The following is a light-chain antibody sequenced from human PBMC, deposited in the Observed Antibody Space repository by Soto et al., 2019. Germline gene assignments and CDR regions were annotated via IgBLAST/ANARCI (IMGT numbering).Light chain of an antibody. CDR2: GTS. Sequence: EIVLTQSPGTLSVAPGERATVSCRASQNISRNLAWYQQKPGQGPSLLIYGTSTWAGGVPARFSGGGSGTEFTLTITSLQSEDFAVYYCHQYNGWPRTFGQGTKVDIK. J-gene: IGKJ1*01. V-gene: IGKV3-15*01. CDR1: QNISRN. CDR3: HQYNGWPRT.